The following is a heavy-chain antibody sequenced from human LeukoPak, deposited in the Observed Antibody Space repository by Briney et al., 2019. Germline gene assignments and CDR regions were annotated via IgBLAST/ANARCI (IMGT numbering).Heavy chain of an antibody. V-gene: IGHV4-4*07. CDR2: IYTSGST. D-gene: IGHD6-13*01. CDR1: GGSISSYY. CDR3: ARFQVAAGNFDY. J-gene: IGHJ4*02. Sequence: SETLSLTCTVSGGSISSYYWSWVRQPAGKGLEWIGRIYTSGSTNYNPSLKSRVTMSVDTSKNQFSLKLSSVTAADTAVYYCARFQVAAGNFDYWGQGTLVTVSS.